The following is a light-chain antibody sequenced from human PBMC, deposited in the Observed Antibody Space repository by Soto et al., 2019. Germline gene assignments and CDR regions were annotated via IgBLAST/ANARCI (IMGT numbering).Light chain of an antibody. V-gene: IGLV2-23*02. J-gene: IGLJ1*01. Sequence: ALAQPASVSGSPGQSVTISCTGTSSDVGNYNLVSWYQQHPGKAPKFLIFDVSKRPSGASDRFTGSKSGNTASLTISGLQAEDEADYYCCSFAGNSAYVFGSGTKVTVL. CDR3: CSFAGNSAYV. CDR1: SSDVGNYNL. CDR2: DVS.